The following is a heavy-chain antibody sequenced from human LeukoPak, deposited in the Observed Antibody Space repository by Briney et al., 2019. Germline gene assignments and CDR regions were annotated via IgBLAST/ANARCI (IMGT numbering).Heavy chain of an antibody. D-gene: IGHD6-13*01. J-gene: IGHJ5*02. CDR3: ARAVAAVQNWFDP. CDR2: IYYSGST. Sequence: SQTLSLTCTVSGGSISSGGYYWSWIRQHPGKGLEWIGYIYYSGSTYYNPSLKSRVTISVDTSKNQFSLKLSSVTAADTAVYYCARAVAAVQNWFDPWGQGTLVTVSS. V-gene: IGHV4-31*03. CDR1: GGSISSGGYY.